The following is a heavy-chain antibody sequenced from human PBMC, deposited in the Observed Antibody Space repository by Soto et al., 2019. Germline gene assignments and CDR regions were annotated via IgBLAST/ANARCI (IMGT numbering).Heavy chain of an antibody. CDR1: GYTFSDYY. Sequence: ASVKLSCKASGYTFSDYYLHWLRQAPGQGLEWMGWISPKSGGTHYAPKFEGRVTLTTDTSISTAFMELSRLTSDDTAVYYCARGPRTQLWFPNVYWGQGTLVTVSS. CDR3: ARGPRTQLWFPNVY. J-gene: IGHJ4*02. V-gene: IGHV1-2*02. CDR2: ISPKSGGT. D-gene: IGHD5-18*01.